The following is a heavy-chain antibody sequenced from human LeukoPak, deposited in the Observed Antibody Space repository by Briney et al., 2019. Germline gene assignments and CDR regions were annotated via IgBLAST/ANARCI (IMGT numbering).Heavy chain of an antibody. D-gene: IGHD1-26*01. J-gene: IGHJ5*02. CDR2: IYYSGST. CDR3: ARHEYSGSYYGLSWFDP. V-gene: IGHV4-39*01. CDR1: GGSISSSGYY. Sequence: TSETLSLTCTVSGGSISSSGYYWGWIRQPPGKGLEWIASIYYSGSTYYNPSLKSRGTISVDTSKNQLSLKLSSLTAADTAVYYCARHEYSGSYYGLSWFDPWGQGTLVTVSS.